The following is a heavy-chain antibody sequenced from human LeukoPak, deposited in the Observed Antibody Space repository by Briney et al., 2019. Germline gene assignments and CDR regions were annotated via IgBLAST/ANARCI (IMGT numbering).Heavy chain of an antibody. CDR2: IYPGDSDT. V-gene: IGHV5-51*01. J-gene: IGHJ5*02. CDR3: ARQTVGGGLLDWFDP. D-gene: IGHD2-15*01. CDR1: GYSFTSYW. Sequence: GESLKISCKGSGYSFTSYWIGWVRQMPGKGLEWMGIIYPGDSDTRYSPSFQGQVTISADKSISTAYLQWSSLKASDTAMYYCARQTVGGGLLDWFDPWGQGTLVTVSS.